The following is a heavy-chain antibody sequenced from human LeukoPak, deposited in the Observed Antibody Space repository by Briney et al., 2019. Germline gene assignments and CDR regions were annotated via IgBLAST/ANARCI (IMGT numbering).Heavy chain of an antibody. J-gene: IGHJ5*02. D-gene: IGHD3-10*01. CDR2: IYHSRST. V-gene: IGHV4-38-2*02. CDR1: GYSISSGYY. CDR3: ARERYYYGSGSYRTYWFDP. Sequence: PSETLSLTCTVSGYSISSGYYWGWIRQPPGNGLEWIGRIYHSRSTYYNPSLKTRVTISVDTSKNQFSLKLSSVTAADTAVYYCARERYYYGSGSYRTYWFDPWGQGTLVTVSS.